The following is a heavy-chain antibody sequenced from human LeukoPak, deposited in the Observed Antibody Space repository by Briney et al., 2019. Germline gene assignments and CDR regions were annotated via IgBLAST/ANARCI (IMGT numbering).Heavy chain of an antibody. CDR2: LWYDGVNT. CDR1: GFSISTYG. J-gene: IGHJ4*02. CDR3: ARAQDSSSWYLDS. D-gene: IGHD6-13*01. Sequence: GGSLRLSCAASGFSISTYGMHWVRQAPGKGLEWMAVLWYDGVNTYYADPVKGRFTISRDNSKNTLYLQMNSLRAEDAAVYYCARAQDSSSWYLDSWGQGTLVTVSS. V-gene: IGHV3-33*01.